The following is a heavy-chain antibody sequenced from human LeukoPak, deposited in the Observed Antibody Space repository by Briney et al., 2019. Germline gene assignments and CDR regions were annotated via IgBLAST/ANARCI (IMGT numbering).Heavy chain of an antibody. Sequence: PSQTLSLTCTVSGGPISSGDYYWHWIRQPPGKGLEWIGYIYYSGSTYYNPSLKSRVTISVDTSKSQFSLKLSSVTAADTAVYYCARLRGYYFDYWGQGTLVTVSS. D-gene: IGHD3-16*01. J-gene: IGHJ4*02. V-gene: IGHV4-30-4*08. CDR3: ARLRGYYFDY. CDR2: IYYSGST. CDR1: GGPISSGDYY.